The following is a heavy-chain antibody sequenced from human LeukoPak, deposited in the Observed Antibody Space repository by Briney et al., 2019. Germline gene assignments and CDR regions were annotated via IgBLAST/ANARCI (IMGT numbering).Heavy chain of an antibody. J-gene: IGHJ3*02. Sequence: ASVKVSCKASGYTFTSYGISWVRQAPGQGLEWMGIINPSGGSTSYAQKFQGRLTMTRDMSTSTIYMELSSLRSEDTAVYYCARDFWGESGYPDVFDIWGQGTMVTVSS. D-gene: IGHD3-3*01. V-gene: IGHV1-46*01. CDR1: GYTFTSYG. CDR2: INPSGGST. CDR3: ARDFWGESGYPDVFDI.